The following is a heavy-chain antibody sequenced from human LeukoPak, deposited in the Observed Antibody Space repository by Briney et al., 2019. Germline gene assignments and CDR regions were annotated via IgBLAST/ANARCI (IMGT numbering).Heavy chain of an antibody. D-gene: IGHD2/OR15-2a*01. Sequence: ASVKVSCKASGYTFTSYYMHWVRQAPGQGLEWMGIINPSGGSTSYAQKFQGRVTMTRDTSTSTVYMELSSLRSEDTAVYYCARDQKAAGDTFFNWFDPWGQGTLVTVSS. CDR1: GYTFTSYY. J-gene: IGHJ5*02. CDR2: INPSGGST. V-gene: IGHV1-46*01. CDR3: ARDQKAAGDTFFNWFDP.